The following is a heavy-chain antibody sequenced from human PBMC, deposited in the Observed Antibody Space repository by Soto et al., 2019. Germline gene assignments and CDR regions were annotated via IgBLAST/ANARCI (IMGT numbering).Heavy chain of an antibody. CDR2: ISSSSSTI. CDR3: ASDNPRCSGWDV. CDR1: GFTLSSYS. J-gene: IGHJ6*02. Sequence: EVQLVESGGGLVQPGGSLRLSCEASGFTLSSYSMNWSRQAPGQGLEWGSDISSSSSTIYYADPVKGRFTISRDNAKNSLSLQMNSLIDEDTAVYYCASDNPRCSGWDVWCQWTTVTVSS. D-gene: IGHD3-10*02. V-gene: IGHV3-48*02.